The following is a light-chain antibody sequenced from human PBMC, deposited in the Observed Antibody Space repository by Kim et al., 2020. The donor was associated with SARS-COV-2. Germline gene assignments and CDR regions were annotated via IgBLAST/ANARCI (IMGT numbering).Light chain of an antibody. Sequence: GKTVTISGARSSGSIASNYVQWYQQRPGSSTTTVIYEDNQRPSGVPDRFSGSIDSSSNSASLTISGLKTEDEADYYCQSYDSSNQVFGGGTQLTVL. CDR1: SGSIASNY. CDR3: QSYDSSNQV. CDR2: EDN. V-gene: IGLV6-57*01. J-gene: IGLJ3*02.